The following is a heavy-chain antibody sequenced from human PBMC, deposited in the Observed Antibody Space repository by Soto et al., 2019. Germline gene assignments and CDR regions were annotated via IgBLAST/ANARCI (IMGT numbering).Heavy chain of an antibody. D-gene: IGHD3-16*01. Sequence: QVQLVQSGAEVKKPGASVKVSCKPSGYTFTDLYIHWVRQAPGQGLEWMGWIDPRSGDRRYTQKFQGRVTLSKGTSASTVYMGVSSLTSDDTAVYFWAGDNYGPLDYWGQGTLVTVSS. CDR2: IDPRSGDR. CDR3: AGDNYGPLDY. CDR1: GYTFTDLY. V-gene: IGHV1-2*02. J-gene: IGHJ4*02.